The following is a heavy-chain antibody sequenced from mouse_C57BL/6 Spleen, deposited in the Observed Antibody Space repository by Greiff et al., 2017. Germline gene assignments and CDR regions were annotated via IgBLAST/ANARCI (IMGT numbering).Heavy chain of an antibody. J-gene: IGHJ2*01. D-gene: IGHD2-2*01. Sequence: EVKLMESGGGLVKPGGSLKLSCAASGFTFSSYAMSWVRQTPEKRLEWVATISDGGRFTYYPDNVKGRFTISRDNAKNNLYLQMSHLKSEDTAMYYCARVKLRFDFRGPGTTLPGSS. CDR1: GFTFSSYA. V-gene: IGHV5-4*03. CDR2: ISDGGRFT. CDR3: ARVKLRFDF.